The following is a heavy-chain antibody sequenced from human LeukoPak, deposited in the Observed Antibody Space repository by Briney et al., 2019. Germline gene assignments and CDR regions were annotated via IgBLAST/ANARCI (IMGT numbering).Heavy chain of an antibody. CDR2: IYYSGST. V-gene: IGHV4-39*01. J-gene: IGHJ4*02. D-gene: IGHD4-23*01. CDR1: GGSISSSSYY. CDR3: ANSANYGGNSGYFDY. Sequence: SSETLSLTCAVSGGSISSSSYYWGWIRQPPGTGLEWIGSIYYSGSTYYNPSLKSRVTISVDTSKNQFSLKLSSVTAADTAMYYCANSANYGGNSGYFDYWGQGTLVTVSS.